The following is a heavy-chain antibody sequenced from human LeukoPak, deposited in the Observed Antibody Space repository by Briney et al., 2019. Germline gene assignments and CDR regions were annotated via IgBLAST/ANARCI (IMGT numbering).Heavy chain of an antibody. J-gene: IGHJ3*02. CDR2: IYTSGST. CDR1: GGSISSYY. V-gene: IGHV4-4*07. Sequence: SETLSLTCTVSGGSISSYYWSWIRQPAGKGLEWIGRIYTSGSTNYNPSLKSRVTMSVDTSKNQFSLKLSAVTAADTAVYYCARDEKRYYDFWSGYDAFDIWGQGTMVTVSS. D-gene: IGHD3-3*01. CDR3: ARDEKRYYDFWSGYDAFDI.